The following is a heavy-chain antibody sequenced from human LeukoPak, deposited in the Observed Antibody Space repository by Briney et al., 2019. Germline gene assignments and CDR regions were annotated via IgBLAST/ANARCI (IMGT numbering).Heavy chain of an antibody. Sequence: GGSLRLSCAASGFTFSSYEMNWVRQAPGKGLEWVSYISSSGSTIYYADSVKGRFTVSRDNAQNSLYLQMNRLRAEDTAVYYCARYPLLLNAFDIWGQGTMVTVSS. D-gene: IGHD2-15*01. CDR1: GFTFSSYE. J-gene: IGHJ3*02. V-gene: IGHV3-48*03. CDR2: ISSSGSTI. CDR3: ARYPLLLNAFDI.